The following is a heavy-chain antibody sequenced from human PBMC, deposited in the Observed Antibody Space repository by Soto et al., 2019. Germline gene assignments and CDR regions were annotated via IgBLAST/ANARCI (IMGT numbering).Heavy chain of an antibody. V-gene: IGHV1-69*06. CDR2: IIPIFDTA. CDR3: AIKIKGTEAGGFCDVYALHV. D-gene: IGHD6-13*01. CDR1: GGTFSSYG. Sequence: SVKVSCKASGGTFSSYGINWVRQAPGQGLEWMGGIIPIFDTANSAQNFQGRVTFTADKSTSTAYRELSSLGCEGTDLYYCAIKIKGTEAGGFCDVYALHVWG. J-gene: IGHJ6*02.